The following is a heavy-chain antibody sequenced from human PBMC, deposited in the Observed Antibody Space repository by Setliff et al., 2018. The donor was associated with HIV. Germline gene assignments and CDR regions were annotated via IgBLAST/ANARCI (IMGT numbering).Heavy chain of an antibody. CDR3: AKDASGGDYYYHYMDV. Sequence: PGGSLRLSCAASGFTFSSYAMNWVRQAPGKGLEWVSTISGSGGSTYYADSVKGRFTISRDNSKNTLYLQMNSLRAEDTAVYYCAKDASGGDYYYHYMDVWGTGTAVTVSS. J-gene: IGHJ6*03. CDR2: ISGSGGST. CDR1: GFTFSSYA. D-gene: IGHD3-16*01. V-gene: IGHV3-23*01.